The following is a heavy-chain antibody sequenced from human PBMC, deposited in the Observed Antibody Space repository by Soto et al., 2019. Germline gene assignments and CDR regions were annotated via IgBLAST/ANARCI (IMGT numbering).Heavy chain of an antibody. CDR3: ARGNGVYSYYYYMDV. CDR1: GGSISSSSYY. Sequence: SETLSLTCTVSGGSISSSSYYWGWIRQPPGKGLEWIGSIYYSGSTYYNPSLKSRVTISVDTSKNQFSLKLSSVTAADTAVYYCARGNGVYSYYYYMDVWGKGTTVTVS. J-gene: IGHJ6*03. D-gene: IGHD2-8*01. CDR2: IYYSGST. V-gene: IGHV4-39*01.